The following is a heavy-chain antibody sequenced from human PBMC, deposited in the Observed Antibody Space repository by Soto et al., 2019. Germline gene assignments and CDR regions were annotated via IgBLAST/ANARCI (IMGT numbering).Heavy chain of an antibody. CDR3: ARDSIAARRAIDY. Sequence: SETLSLTWTVSGGSISSGGYYWSWIRQHPGKGLEWIGYIYYSGSTYYNPSLKSRVTISVDTSKNQFSLKLSSVTAADTAVYYCARDSIAARRAIDYWGQGTLVTVSS. D-gene: IGHD6-6*01. CDR1: GGSISSGGYY. J-gene: IGHJ4*02. V-gene: IGHV4-31*02. CDR2: IYYSGST.